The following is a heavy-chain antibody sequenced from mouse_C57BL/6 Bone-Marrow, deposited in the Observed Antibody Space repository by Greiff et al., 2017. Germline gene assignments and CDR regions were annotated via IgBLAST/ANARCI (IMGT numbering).Heavy chain of an antibody. D-gene: IGHD2-5*01. CDR1: GYTFTSYW. CDR2: IYPGSGST. V-gene: IGHV1-55*01. CDR3: ARPYYSNYWYFDV. J-gene: IGHJ1*03. Sequence: VQLQQPGAELVKPGASVKMSCKASGYTFTSYWITWVKQRPGQGLEWIGDIYPGSGSTNYNEKFKSKATLTVDTSSSTAYMQLSSLTSEDSSVYYRARPYYSNYWYFDVWGKGTTVTVSS.